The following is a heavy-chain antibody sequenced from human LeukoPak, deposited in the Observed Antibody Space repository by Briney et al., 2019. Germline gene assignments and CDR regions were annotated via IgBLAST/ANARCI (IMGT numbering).Heavy chain of an antibody. Sequence: SETLSLTCTVSGGSISSYYWSWIRQPPGKGLEWIGYIYYSGSTNYNPSLKSRVTISVDTSKNQFSLKLSSVTAADTAVYYCARVRGSYDILTGYYVGHWYFDLWGRGTLVTVSS. CDR3: ARVRGSYDILTGYYVGHWYFDL. CDR1: GGSISSYY. V-gene: IGHV4-59*01. CDR2: IYYSGST. D-gene: IGHD3-9*01. J-gene: IGHJ2*01.